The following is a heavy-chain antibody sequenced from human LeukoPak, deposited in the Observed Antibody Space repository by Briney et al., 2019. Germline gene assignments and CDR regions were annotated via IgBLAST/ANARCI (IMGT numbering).Heavy chain of an antibody. Sequence: SETLSLTCTVSGGSISSYYWSWIRQPPGKGLEWIGYIYTSGSTNYNPSLKSRVTISVDTSKNQFSLKLSSVTAADTAVYYCARDGGSVLGAFDIWGQGTMVTVSS. CDR3: ARDGGSVLGAFDI. J-gene: IGHJ3*02. CDR1: GGSISSYY. D-gene: IGHD2-8*01. CDR2: IYTSGST. V-gene: IGHV4-4*08.